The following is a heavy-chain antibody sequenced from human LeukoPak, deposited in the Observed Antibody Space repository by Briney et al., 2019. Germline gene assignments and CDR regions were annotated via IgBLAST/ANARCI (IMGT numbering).Heavy chain of an antibody. Sequence: GGSLRLSCAASGFTFSVYWMHWVRQAPGKGLEWVAVISYDGSNKYYADSVKGRFAISRDNSKNTLYLQMNSLRPEDTAVYYCAREIFPYYCFDYWGQGTLVTVSS. J-gene: IGHJ4*02. CDR2: ISYDGSNK. D-gene: IGHD2-15*01. V-gene: IGHV3-30*09. CDR1: GFTFSVYW. CDR3: AREIFPYYCFDY.